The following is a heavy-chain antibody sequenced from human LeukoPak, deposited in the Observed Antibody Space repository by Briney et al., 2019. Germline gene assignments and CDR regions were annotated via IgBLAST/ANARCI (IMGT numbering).Heavy chain of an antibody. CDR1: GGSISSYY. CDR2: IYTSGST. CDR3: ARESSRLYYYGSGSYPVRANRFDP. V-gene: IGHV4-4*07. Sequence: SETLSLTCTVSGGSISSYYWSWLRQPAGKGLEWIGRIYTSGSTNYNPSLKSRVTMSVDTSKNQFSLKLSSVTAADTAVYYCARESSRLYYYGSGSYPVRANRFDPWGQGTLVTVSS. D-gene: IGHD3-10*01. J-gene: IGHJ5*02.